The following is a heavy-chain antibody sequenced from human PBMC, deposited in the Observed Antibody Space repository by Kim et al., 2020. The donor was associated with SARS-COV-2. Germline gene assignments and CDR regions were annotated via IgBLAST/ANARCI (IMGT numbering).Heavy chain of an antibody. CDR3: ANRLLG. D-gene: IGHD2-15*01. J-gene: IGHJ3*01. CDR2: KQDGSQR. Sequence: KQDGSQRYYGDSVKGRFTISRDNARSLLHLQLNSLRAEDTAVYYCANRLLGWGQGTMVTVSS. V-gene: IGHV3-7*01.